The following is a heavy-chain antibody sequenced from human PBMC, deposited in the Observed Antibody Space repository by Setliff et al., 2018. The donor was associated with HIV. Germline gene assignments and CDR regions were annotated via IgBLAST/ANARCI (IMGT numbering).Heavy chain of an antibody. Sequence: PSETLSLTCAVYGDSFSGSYWSWIRQSPGTGLEWIGEVNHNGGTNYNPSLKGRVVVSVDRSKNQFSLKLISVTAADTAVYYCTRKKTGQFGAFNMWGRGTLVTVSS. CDR1: GDSFSGSY. J-gene: IGHJ3*02. V-gene: IGHV4-34*01. CDR2: VNHNGGT. D-gene: IGHD7-27*01. CDR3: TRKKTGQFGAFNM.